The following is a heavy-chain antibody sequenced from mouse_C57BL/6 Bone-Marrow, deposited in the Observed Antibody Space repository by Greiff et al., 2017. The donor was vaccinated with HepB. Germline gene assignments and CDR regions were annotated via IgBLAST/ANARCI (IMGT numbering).Heavy chain of an antibody. CDR2: IDPENGDT. Sequence: VQLQQSGAELVRPGASVKLSCTASGFNIKDDYMHWVKQRPEQGLEWIGWIDPENGDTEYASKFQGKATITADTSSNTAYLHLSSLTSEDTAVYYCTTYGTTVVDYWGQGTTLTVSS. J-gene: IGHJ2*01. D-gene: IGHD1-1*01. V-gene: IGHV14-4*01. CDR1: GFNIKDDY. CDR3: TTYGTTVVDY.